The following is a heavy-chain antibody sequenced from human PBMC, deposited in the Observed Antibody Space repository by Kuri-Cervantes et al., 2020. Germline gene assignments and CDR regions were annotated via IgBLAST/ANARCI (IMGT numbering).Heavy chain of an antibody. CDR3: ARARAAAGLRAFDI. Sequence: SETLSLTCTVSGGSISSYYWSWIRQPAGKGLEWIGRIYTSGSTNYNPSLKSRVTISVDKSKNQFSLKLSSVTAADTAVYYCARARAAAGLRAFDIWGQGTMVTV. CDR2: IYTSGST. V-gene: IGHV4-4*07. CDR1: GGSISSYY. J-gene: IGHJ3*02. D-gene: IGHD6-13*01.